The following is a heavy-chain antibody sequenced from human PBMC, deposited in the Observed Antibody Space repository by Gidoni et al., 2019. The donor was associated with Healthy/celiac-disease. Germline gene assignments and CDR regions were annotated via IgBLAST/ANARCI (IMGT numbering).Heavy chain of an antibody. J-gene: IGHJ4*02. CDR2: IIPILGIA. CDR1: GGPFSSYA. V-gene: IGHV1-69*04. D-gene: IGHD3-22*01. CDR3: ARTKYYYDSSGYPY. Sequence: QVQLVQSGAEVKKPGSSVKVSCKASGGPFSSYAISWVRQAPGQGLEWMGRIIPILGIANYAQKFQGRVTITADKSTSTAYMELSSLRSEDTAVYYCARTKYYYDSSGYPYWGQGTLVTVSS.